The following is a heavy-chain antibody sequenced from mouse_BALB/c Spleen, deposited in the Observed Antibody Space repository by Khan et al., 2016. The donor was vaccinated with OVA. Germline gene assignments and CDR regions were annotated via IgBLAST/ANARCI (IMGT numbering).Heavy chain of an antibody. Sequence: VQLKESGPGLVKPSQSLSLTCTVTGYSITSGYGWNWIRQFPGKKLDWMGYISYSGSTNYNPSLKSRISITRDTSKNQFFLQLNSVTTEDTATYYCARTARIKYWGQGTTLTVSS. D-gene: IGHD1-2*01. CDR3: ARTARIKY. CDR2: ISYSGST. V-gene: IGHV3-2*02. CDR1: GYSITSGYG. J-gene: IGHJ2*01.